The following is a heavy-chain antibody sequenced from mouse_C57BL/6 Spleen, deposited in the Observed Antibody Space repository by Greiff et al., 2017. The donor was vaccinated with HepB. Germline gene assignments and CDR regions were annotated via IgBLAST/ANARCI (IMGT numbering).Heavy chain of an antibody. Sequence: EVQLVESEGGLVQPGSSMKLSCTASGFTFSDYYMAWVRQVPEKGLEWVANINYDGSSTYYLDSLKSRFIISRDNAKNILYLQMSSLKSEDTATYYCARGGLGFAYWGQGTLVTVSA. D-gene: IGHD4-1*01. CDR1: GFTFSDYY. CDR2: INYDGSST. J-gene: IGHJ3*01. V-gene: IGHV5-16*01. CDR3: ARGGLGFAY.